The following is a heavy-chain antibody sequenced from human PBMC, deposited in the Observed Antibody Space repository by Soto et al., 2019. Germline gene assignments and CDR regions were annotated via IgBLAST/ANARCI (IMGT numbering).Heavy chain of an antibody. Sequence: GASVKVSCKTSGYTFTNYGISWVRQAPGQGLEWMGWITTDKGKTTYAQKFQGRVTMTTDTSTSTAYMELSSLRSEDTAVYYCARDRDSSSNFDYWGQGTLVTVSS. CDR2: ITTDKGKT. J-gene: IGHJ4*02. V-gene: IGHV1-18*01. CDR1: GYTFTNYG. CDR3: ARDRDSSSNFDY. D-gene: IGHD6-6*01.